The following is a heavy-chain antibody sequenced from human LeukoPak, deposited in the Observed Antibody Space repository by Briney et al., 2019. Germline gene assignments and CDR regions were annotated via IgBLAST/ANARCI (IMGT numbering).Heavy chain of an antibody. CDR2: ISSSSGSI. CDR1: GFTFSSYS. V-gene: IGHV3-48*01. D-gene: IGHD6-6*01. Sequence: GGSLRLSCAASGFTFSSYSMNWVRQAPGKGLERVSYISSSSGSIYYADSVKGRFTISRDNAKNSLYLQMNSLRVEDTAVYYCARTYSSSSQAFDIWGQGTMVTVCS. CDR3: ARTYSSSSQAFDI. J-gene: IGHJ3*02.